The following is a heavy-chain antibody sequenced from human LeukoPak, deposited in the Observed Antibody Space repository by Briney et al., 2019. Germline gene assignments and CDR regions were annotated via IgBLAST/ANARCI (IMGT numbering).Heavy chain of an antibody. CDR3: ARRSGVAVAGAFDY. V-gene: IGHV3-23*01. CDR1: GFTFSNYA. Sequence: GGSLRLSCAASGFTFSNYAMRWVRQAPGKGLEWVSGISGSGDSTYYADSVKGRFTISRDNSKNTLYLQMNSLRAEDTAVYFCARRSGVAVAGAFDYWGQGTLVTVSS. D-gene: IGHD6-19*01. CDR2: ISGSGDST. J-gene: IGHJ4*02.